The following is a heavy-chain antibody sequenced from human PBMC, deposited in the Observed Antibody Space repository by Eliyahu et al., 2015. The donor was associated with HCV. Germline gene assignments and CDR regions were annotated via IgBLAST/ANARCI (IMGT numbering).Heavy chain of an antibody. CDR1: GGSISSSSYY. D-gene: IGHD4-17*01. V-gene: IGHV4-39*01. CDR3: ARLDDYGRPIDH. Sequence: QLQLQESGPGLVKPSETLSLTXTVSGGSISSSSYYWGWIXQPPGKGLEWIGTIYDSGNTYYNPSLKSRLTMPVDTSKNQFSLKLSSVTAADTAMYYCARLDDYGRPIDHWGQGILVTVSS. J-gene: IGHJ4*02. CDR2: IYDSGNT.